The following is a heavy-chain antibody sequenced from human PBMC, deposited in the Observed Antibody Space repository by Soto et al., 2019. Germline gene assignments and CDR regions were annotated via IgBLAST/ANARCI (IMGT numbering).Heavy chain of an antibody. J-gene: IGHJ6*02. Sequence: GGSLRLSCAASGFTFSSYWMSWVRQAPGKGLEWVANIKQDGSEKYYVDSVKGRFTISRDNAKNSLYLQMNSLRAEDTAVYYCARGLMANWNYDYYGMDVWGQGTTVTVSS. CDR3: ARGLMANWNYDYYGMDV. CDR1: GFTFSSYW. V-gene: IGHV3-7*01. CDR2: IKQDGSEK. D-gene: IGHD1-1*01.